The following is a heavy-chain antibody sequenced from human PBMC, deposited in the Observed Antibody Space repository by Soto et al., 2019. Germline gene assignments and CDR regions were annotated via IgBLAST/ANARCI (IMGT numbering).Heavy chain of an antibody. J-gene: IGHJ6*02. V-gene: IGHV3-23*04. CDR1: GFSFRNNV. Sequence: EVQLVESGGGLVQPGGSLRLSCAASGFSFRNNVMNWVRQAPGKGVEWVSGITDNGGSTYYADSVKGRCTISRDKSKNTLFLQMNSLRAEDTAIYYCAKEVYGAARGAMDGWSQSTTVTVSS. D-gene: IGHD3-10*01. CDR3: AKEVYGAARGAMDG. CDR2: ITDNGGST.